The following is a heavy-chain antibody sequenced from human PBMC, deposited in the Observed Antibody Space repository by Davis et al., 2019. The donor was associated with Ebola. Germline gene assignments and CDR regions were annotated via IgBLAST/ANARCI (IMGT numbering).Heavy chain of an antibody. CDR1: GGSIDNYD. CDR2: IYYSGRT. J-gene: IGHJ4*02. CDR3: ARSKRCSGYSCQLEPFDS. V-gene: IGHV4-59*01. Sequence: PGGSLRLSCTVSGGSIDNYDWHWIRQPPGKGLEHIAYIYYSGRTRSNFSLKSRLTISLDISKNQFSLKLSSVTAADTATYYCARSKRCSGYSCQLEPFDSWGQGTLVTVSS. D-gene: IGHD3-22*01.